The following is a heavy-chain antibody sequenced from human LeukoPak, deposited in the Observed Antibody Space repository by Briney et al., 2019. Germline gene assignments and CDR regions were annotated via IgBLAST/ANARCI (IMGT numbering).Heavy chain of an antibody. CDR1: GITVSSSY. D-gene: IGHD5-12*01. V-gene: IGHV3-53*01. CDR3: VRAFGYDWRLDY. J-gene: IGHJ4*02. CDR2: IYSGGST. Sequence: GGSLRLSCAASGITVSSSYLSWVRQAPGKGLEWVSLIYSGGSTYYADSVKGRFTVSRDNSKNTLYLQMDSLRAEDTAVYYCVRAFGYDWRLDYWGQGTLVTVSS.